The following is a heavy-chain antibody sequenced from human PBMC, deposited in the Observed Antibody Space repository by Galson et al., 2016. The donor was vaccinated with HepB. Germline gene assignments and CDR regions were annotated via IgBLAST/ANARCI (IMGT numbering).Heavy chain of an antibody. J-gene: IGHJ6*02. CDR2: LSSTSSTI. CDR1: GSSFSSYN. CDR3: SRELMGGKEYYYYGMDV. Sequence: SLRLSCAASGSSFSSYNMNWVRQAPGKGLEWVSFLSSTSSTIYYADSVKGRFTISRDNAKNSLYLQMNSLRDEDTAVYYCSRELMGGKEYYYYGMDVWGQGTTVTVSS. D-gene: IGHD3-16*01. V-gene: IGHV3-48*02.